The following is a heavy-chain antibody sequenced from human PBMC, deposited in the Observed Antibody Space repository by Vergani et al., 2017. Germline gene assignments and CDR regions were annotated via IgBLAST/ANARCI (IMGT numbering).Heavy chain of an antibody. V-gene: IGHV3-33*01. D-gene: IGHD3-22*01. Sequence: QVQLVESGGGVVQPGRSLRLSCAASGFTFSSYGMHWVRQAPGKGLEWVAVIWYDGSNKYYADSVKRRFTISRDNSKNTLYLQMNSLRAEDTAVYYCARDHDSSGDYYPWGQGTLVTVSS. J-gene: IGHJ5*02. CDR2: IWYDGSNK. CDR3: ARDHDSSGDYYP. CDR1: GFTFSSYG.